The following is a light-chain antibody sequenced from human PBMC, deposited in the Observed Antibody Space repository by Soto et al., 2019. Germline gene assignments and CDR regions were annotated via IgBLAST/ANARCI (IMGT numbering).Light chain of an antibody. J-gene: IGKJ1*01. CDR3: QQYGSSLWT. V-gene: IGKV3-20*01. CDR1: QSVSSSY. CDR2: GAS. Sequence: EIVLTQSPGTPSLSPGERATLSCMASQSVSSSYLAWYQQKPGQAPRLLIYGASSRATGIPDRFSGSGSGTDFTLTFSRLEPEDFAVYYCQQYGSSLWTFGQGTKVEIK.